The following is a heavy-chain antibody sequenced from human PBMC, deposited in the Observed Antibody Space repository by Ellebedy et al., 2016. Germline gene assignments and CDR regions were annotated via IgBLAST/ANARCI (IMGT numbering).Heavy chain of an antibody. Sequence: GESLKISCTVSGFTFSDYYMSWIRQAPGKGLEWVPYMTSSGGSIYYADSVKGRFTISRDNAKNSLYLQMNSLRVEDTAVYYCARAGNYYDSSGYFDFWGQGTLVTVSS. CDR3: ARAGNYYDSSGYFDF. D-gene: IGHD3-22*01. J-gene: IGHJ4*02. CDR1: GFTFSDYY. CDR2: MTSSGGSI. V-gene: IGHV3-11*01.